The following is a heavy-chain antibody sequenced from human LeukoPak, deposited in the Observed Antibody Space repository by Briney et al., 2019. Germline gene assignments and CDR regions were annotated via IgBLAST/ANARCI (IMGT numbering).Heavy chain of an antibody. CDR2: ISSNGGST. D-gene: IGHD3-9*01. CDR1: GFTFSSYA. J-gene: IGHJ6*04. CDR3: VKDLGYYDILTGYYRSGDYYYGMDV. Sequence: PGGSLRLSCSAPGFTFSSYAMHWVRQAPGKGLEYVSAISSNGGSTYYADSMKGRFTISRDNSKNTLYLQMSSLRAEDTAVYYCVKDLGYYDILTGYYRSGDYYYGMDVWGKGTTVTVSS. V-gene: IGHV3-64D*06.